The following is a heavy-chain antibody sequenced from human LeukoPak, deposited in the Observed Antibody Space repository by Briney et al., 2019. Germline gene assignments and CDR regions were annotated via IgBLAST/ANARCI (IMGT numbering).Heavy chain of an antibody. CDR3: AKTSITSPLYYFDY. CDR1: GFTFSSYS. D-gene: IGHD3-10*01. J-gene: IGHJ4*02. V-gene: IGHV3-23*01. Sequence: GSLRLSCAASGFTFSSYSMNWVRQAPGKGLEWVSAISGSGGSTYYADSVKGRFTISRDNSKNTLYLQMNSLRAENTAVYYCAKTSITSPLYYFDYWGQGTLVTVSS. CDR2: ISGSGGST.